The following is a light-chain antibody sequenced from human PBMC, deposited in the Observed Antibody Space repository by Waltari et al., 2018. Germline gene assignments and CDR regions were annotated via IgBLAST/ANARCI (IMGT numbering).Light chain of an antibody. V-gene: IGLV2-23*01. CDR2: QGT. CDR3: CSYAGTWL. CDR1: NNDVGTYYL. J-gene: IGLJ3*02. Sequence: QSALTQPASMSASPGQSITLSCTATNNDVGTYYLVSWYQQHPGRAPKLLIFQGTKRPSEVSGRFSGSKSADTASLTISGLQPEDEADYYCCSYAGTWLFGGGTKVTVL.